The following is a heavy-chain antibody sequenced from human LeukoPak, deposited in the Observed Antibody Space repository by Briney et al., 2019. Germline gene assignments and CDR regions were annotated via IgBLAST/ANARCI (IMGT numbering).Heavy chain of an antibody. V-gene: IGHV1-18*01. D-gene: IGHD3-3*01. CDR2: ISAYNGNT. Sequence: ASVKVSCKASGYTFTSYGISWVRQAPGQGLEWMGWISAYNGNTNYAQKLQGRVTMTTDTSTSTAYMELRSLRSDDTAVCYCARSATIFGVVPAYMDVWGKGTTATVSS. CDR1: GYTFTSYG. J-gene: IGHJ6*03. CDR3: ARSATIFGVVPAYMDV.